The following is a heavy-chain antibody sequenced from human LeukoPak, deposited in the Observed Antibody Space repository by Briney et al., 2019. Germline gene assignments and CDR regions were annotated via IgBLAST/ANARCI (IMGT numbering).Heavy chain of an antibody. Sequence: ASETLSLTCTVSGGSVRTYYWSWIRQPPAKGLEWIGEISHSGNAKYAPSLKSRVTISLDTSKNQFSLKVNSLTAADTAVYYCARVPAVDGNYYYYYGLDVWGQGTTVTVSS. D-gene: IGHD2-2*01. CDR1: GGSVRTYY. J-gene: IGHJ6*02. CDR3: ARVPAVDGNYYYYYGLDV. V-gene: IGHV4-34*01. CDR2: ISHSGNA.